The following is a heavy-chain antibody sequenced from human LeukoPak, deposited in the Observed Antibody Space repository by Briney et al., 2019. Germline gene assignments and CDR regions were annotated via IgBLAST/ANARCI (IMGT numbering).Heavy chain of an antibody. Sequence: ASVKVSCKASGYTFTGYYMYWVRQAPGQGLEWMGWINPNSGGTNYAQKFQGRVTMTRDTSISTAYMELSRLRSDDTAVYYCARDMGPASYDFWSGHYYMDVWGKGTTVTVSS. D-gene: IGHD3-3*01. V-gene: IGHV1-2*02. J-gene: IGHJ6*03. CDR2: INPNSGGT. CDR1: GYTFTGYY. CDR3: ARDMGPASYDFWSGHYYMDV.